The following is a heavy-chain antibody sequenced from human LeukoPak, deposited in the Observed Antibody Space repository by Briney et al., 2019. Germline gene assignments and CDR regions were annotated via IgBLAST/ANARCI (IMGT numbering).Heavy chain of an antibody. J-gene: IGHJ4*02. D-gene: IGHD3-22*01. CDR2: IYYSGST. CDR1: GGSISSYY. CDR3: AIVVVIEYFDY. V-gene: IGHV4-39*07. Sequence: SETLSLTCTVSGGSISSYYWSWIRQPPGKGLEWIGSIYYSGSTYYNPSLKSRVTISVDTSKNQFSLKLSSVTAADTAVYYCAIVVVIEYFDYWGQGTLVTVSS.